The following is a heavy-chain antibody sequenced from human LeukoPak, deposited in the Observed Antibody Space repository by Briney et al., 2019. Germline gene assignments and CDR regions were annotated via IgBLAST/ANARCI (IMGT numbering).Heavy chain of an antibody. CDR2: ISSSSSYI. CDR3: ARDHGNSYAFDI. D-gene: IGHD4-23*01. CDR1: GFTFSSYS. J-gene: IGHJ3*02. Sequence: PGGSLRLSCAASGFTFSSYSMNWVRQAPGKGLEWVSSISSSSSYIYYADSVKGRFTISRDNAKNSLYLQMNSLRAEDTAVYYCARDHGNSYAFDIWGQGTMVTVSS. V-gene: IGHV3-21*01.